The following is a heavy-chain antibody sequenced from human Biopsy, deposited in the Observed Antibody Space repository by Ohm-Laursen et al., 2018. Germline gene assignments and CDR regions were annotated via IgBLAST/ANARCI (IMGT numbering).Heavy chain of an antibody. CDR2: ISGYNGST. CDR3: ARIAAAGWDDY. D-gene: IGHD6-25*01. V-gene: IGHV1-18*01. CDR1: GYKFTSYG. Sequence: ASVKVSCKISGYKFTSYGMSWVRQAPGQGFEWMGRISGYNGSTNYAQKFQGRITMTIDAATSTGYMDLRSLKSDDTAVYYCARIAAAGWDDYWGQGTLVTVSS. J-gene: IGHJ4*02.